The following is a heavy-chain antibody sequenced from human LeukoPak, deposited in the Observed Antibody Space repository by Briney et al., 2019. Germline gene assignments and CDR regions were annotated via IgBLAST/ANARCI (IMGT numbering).Heavy chain of an antibody. CDR1: GGSFSGYY. CDR2: IFTGGTT. CDR3: ARDLGGYSSGSYFYYMDI. V-gene: IGHV4-4*07. J-gene: IGHJ6*03. Sequence: SETLSLTCAVSGGSFSGYYWSWIRQPAGKGLEWVGRIFTGGTTNYNPSLKSRVTMSVDTSENQLSLKLSSVTAADTAVYYCARDLGGYSSGSYFYYMDIWGKGTTVTVSS. D-gene: IGHD5-18*01.